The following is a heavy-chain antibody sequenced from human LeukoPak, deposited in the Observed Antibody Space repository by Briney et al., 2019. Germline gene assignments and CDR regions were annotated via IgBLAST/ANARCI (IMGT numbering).Heavy chain of an antibody. J-gene: IGHJ5*02. Sequence: SQTLSLTCTVSGGSITSGEHYCSWIRQPPGKGLEWIGYVAYTGSTNYNPSLSSRVTMSVDTSKNQFSLRMSSVTATDTAVYYCARHSGLRSPFDPWGQGALVTVSS. V-gene: IGHV4-30-4*01. CDR2: VAYTGST. D-gene: IGHD3-3*01. CDR3: ARHSGLRSPFDP. CDR1: GGSITSGEHY.